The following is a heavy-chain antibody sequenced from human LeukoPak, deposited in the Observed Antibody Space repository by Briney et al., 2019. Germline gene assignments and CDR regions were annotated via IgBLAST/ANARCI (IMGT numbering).Heavy chain of an antibody. Sequence: GASVKVSCKASGYTFTIYGISWVRQAPGQGLEGMGWISVYNGDTNYAQKFQGRVTMTTDTSTSTAYMELRSLRSDDTAVYYCERQGIAVVDYWGQGTLVTVSS. J-gene: IGHJ4*02. V-gene: IGHV1-18*01. CDR2: ISVYNGDT. D-gene: IGHD6-19*01. CDR1: GYTFTIYG. CDR3: ERQGIAVVDY.